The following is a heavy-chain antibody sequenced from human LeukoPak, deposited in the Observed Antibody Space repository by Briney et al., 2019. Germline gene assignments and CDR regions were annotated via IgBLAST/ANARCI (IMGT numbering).Heavy chain of an antibody. V-gene: IGHV3-23*01. CDR1: GFTFSSYA. CDR2: ISGSGGST. Sequence: GGALRLSCAASGFTFSSYAMSWVRQAPGKGLEWVSAISGSGGSTYYADSVKGRFTISRDNSKNTLYLQMNSLRAEDTAVYYCAKGHLLWGLYYFDYWGQGTLVTVSS. J-gene: IGHJ4*02. D-gene: IGHD2-21*01. CDR3: AKGHLLWGLYYFDY.